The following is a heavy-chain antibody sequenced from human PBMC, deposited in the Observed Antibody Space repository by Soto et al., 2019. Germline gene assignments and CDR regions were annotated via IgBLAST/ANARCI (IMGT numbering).Heavy chain of an antibody. Sequence: VQVVESGGGLVKPGGSLRLSCAASGFTFSDYYMSWIRQAPGKGLEWVSFISSSGDSTKYADSVKGRFTTSRDNAKNSLYLQLNSLRAEDTAVYYCARGGVKGTTSRGQVYNWGQGTLVTVSS. CDR2: ISSSGDST. J-gene: IGHJ4*02. V-gene: IGHV3-11*06. D-gene: IGHD1-7*01. CDR1: GFTFSDYY. CDR3: ARGGVKGTTSRGQVYN.